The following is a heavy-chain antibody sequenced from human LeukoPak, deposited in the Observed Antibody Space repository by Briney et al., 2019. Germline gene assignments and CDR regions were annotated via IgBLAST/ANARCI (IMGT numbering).Heavy chain of an antibody. CDR2: IYHTGST. J-gene: IGHJ4*02. Sequence: SGTLSLTCAVSGGSISSSNWWSWVRQPPGKGLEWIGEIYHTGSTNYNPSLKSRVTISVDKSKNQFSLKLISVTATDTAVYYCARAAVAGTRTAFDYWGQGTLVTVSS. D-gene: IGHD6-19*01. CDR1: GGSISSSNW. CDR3: ARAAVAGTRTAFDY. V-gene: IGHV4-4*02.